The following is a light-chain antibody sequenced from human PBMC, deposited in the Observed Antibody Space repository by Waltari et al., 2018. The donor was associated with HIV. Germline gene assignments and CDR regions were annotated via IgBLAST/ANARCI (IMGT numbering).Light chain of an antibody. CDR3: QSHDSSLSGYV. J-gene: IGLJ1*01. Sequence: QSVLTQPPSVSGAPGQRVTISCTGSSSNIGAGYHVHWYQQLPGTAPKLLIYGNSNRTSGVPDRFSGSKSGTSASLAITGLQAEDEADYHCQSHDSSLSGYVFGTGTKVTVL. CDR1: SSNIGAGYH. CDR2: GNS. V-gene: IGLV1-40*01.